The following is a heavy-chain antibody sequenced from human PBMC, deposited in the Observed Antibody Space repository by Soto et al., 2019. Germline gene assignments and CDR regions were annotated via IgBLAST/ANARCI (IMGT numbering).Heavy chain of an antibody. CDR2: IERDDDDK. CDR1: GFSLTSPGMC. J-gene: IGHJ6*02. CDR3: ARSIRGPRRFNGMDV. Sequence: SGPTLVNPTETLTLTCTFSGFSLTSPGMCVSRIRQSPGKALEWLALIERDDDDKYYSTSLKTRLTISKDTRKNQVVLTMANMEPADTATYYCARSIRGPRRFNGMDVWGQGTTVTVSS. V-gene: IGHV2-70*13. D-gene: IGHD1-20*01.